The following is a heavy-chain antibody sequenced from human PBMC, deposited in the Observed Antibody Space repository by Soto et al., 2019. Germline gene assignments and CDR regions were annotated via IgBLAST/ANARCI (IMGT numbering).Heavy chain of an antibody. J-gene: IGHJ4*02. CDR3: AKAASIAARPQSYFDY. CDR2: TSGSGGST. D-gene: IGHD6-6*01. CDR1: GFTFSSYA. Sequence: GGSLRLSCVASGFTFSSYAMSWVRQAPGKGLEWVSTTSGSGGSTYYADSVKGRFTISRDNSKNTLYLQMNSLRAEDTAVYYCAKAASIAARPQSYFDYWGQGTLVTVSS. V-gene: IGHV3-23*01.